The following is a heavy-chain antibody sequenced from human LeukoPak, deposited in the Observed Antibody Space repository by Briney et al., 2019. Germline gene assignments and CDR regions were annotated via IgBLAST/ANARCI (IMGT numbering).Heavy chain of an antibody. CDR3: ARGYLPTYYYDSSGYYGFDP. CDR2: INPSGGST. CDR1: GYTFTSYY. J-gene: IGHJ5*02. Sequence: GASVKVSCKASGYTFTSYYMHWVRQAPGQGLEWMGIINPSGGSTSYAQKFRGRVTMTRDMSTSTVYMELSSLRSEDTAVYYCARGYLPTYYYDSSGYYGFDPWGQGTLVTVSS. V-gene: IGHV1-46*01. D-gene: IGHD3-22*01.